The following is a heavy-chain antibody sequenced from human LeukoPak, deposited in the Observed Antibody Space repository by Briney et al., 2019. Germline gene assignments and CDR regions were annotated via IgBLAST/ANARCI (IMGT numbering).Heavy chain of an antibody. Sequence: GGSLRLSCAASGFTFDDYTMHWVRQAPGKGLEWVSLISWDGGSTYYADSVKGRFTISRDNSKNSLYLQMNSLRTEDTALYYCAKDSGSSPTSGWFDYWGQGTLVTVSS. CDR2: ISWDGGST. CDR3: AKDSGSSPTSGWFDY. J-gene: IGHJ4*02. V-gene: IGHV3-43*01. CDR1: GFTFDDYT. D-gene: IGHD6-6*01.